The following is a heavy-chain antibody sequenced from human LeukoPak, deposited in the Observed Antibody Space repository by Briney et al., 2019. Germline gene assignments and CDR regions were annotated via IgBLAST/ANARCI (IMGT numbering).Heavy chain of an antibody. V-gene: IGHV3-23*01. CDR3: ARPDCSSTSCYTLEY. D-gene: IGHD2-2*02. J-gene: IGHJ4*02. CDR1: GFTFRSYT. Sequence: GGSLRLSCAASGFTFRSYTMRWVRQAPGKGLEWVSAISDSGDSTDYADSVKGRFTISRDNAKSTLYLQMNSLRAEDTAVYYCARPDCSSTSCYTLEYWGQGTLVTVSS. CDR2: ISDSGDST.